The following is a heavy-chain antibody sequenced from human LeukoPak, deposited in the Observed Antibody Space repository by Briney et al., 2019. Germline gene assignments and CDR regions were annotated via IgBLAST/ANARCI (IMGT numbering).Heavy chain of an antibody. CDR2: IKPDGSEI. J-gene: IGHJ4*01. Sequence: GGSLRLSCSASGFTFGSYWMNWVRQAPGKGPEWVANIKPDGSEINYVDSVKGRFIISRDNAKNSLYLQMNGLRVDDTAVYYCAGGSGWITGDWGHGTLVTVSS. D-gene: IGHD1-14*01. V-gene: IGHV3-7*03. CDR1: GFTFGSYW. CDR3: AGGSGWITGD.